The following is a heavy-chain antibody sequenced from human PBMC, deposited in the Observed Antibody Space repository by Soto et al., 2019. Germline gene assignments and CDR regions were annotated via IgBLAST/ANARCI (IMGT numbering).Heavy chain of an antibody. Sequence: GASVKVSCKASGGTFSSYAISWVRQAPGQGLEWMGGIIPIFGTANYAQKFQGRVTITADESTSTAYMELSSLRSEDTAVYYCAIQISSGCAPFDYWGQGTLLIVSS. CDR1: GGTFSSYA. CDR2: IIPIFGTA. CDR3: AIQISSGCAPFDY. V-gene: IGHV1-69*13. D-gene: IGHD6-19*01. J-gene: IGHJ4*02.